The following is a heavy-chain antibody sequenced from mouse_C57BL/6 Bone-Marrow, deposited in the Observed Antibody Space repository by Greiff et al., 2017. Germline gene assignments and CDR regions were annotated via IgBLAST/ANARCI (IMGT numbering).Heavy chain of an antibody. V-gene: IGHV14-4*01. J-gene: IGHJ3*01. CDR3: RSSAWFAY. CDR2: IDPENGDT. Sequence: VQLQQSGAELVRPGASVKLSCTASGFNIKDDYMHWVKQRPEQGLEWIGWIDPENGDTEYAPKFQGKATITADTSSNTAYLQLSSLTSEDTAVYYCRSSAWFAYWGQGTLVTVSA. CDR1: GFNIKDDY. D-gene: IGHD1-3*01.